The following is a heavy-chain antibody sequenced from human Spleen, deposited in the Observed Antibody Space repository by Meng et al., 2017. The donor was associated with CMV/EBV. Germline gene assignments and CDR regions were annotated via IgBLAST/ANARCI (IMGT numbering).Heavy chain of an antibody. CDR2: IYSGGST. CDR3: WMGSYDSEASLDY. Sequence: GGSLRLSCAASGFTVSFNYMSWVRQAPGKGLEWVSVIYSGGSTYYADSVKGRFTISRDIPKNTLYLQMSSLRPEDTAVYYCWMGSYDSEASLDYWGQGTLVPSPQ. V-gene: IGHV3-66*02. CDR1: GFTVSFNY. J-gene: IGHJ4*02. D-gene: IGHD3-10*01.